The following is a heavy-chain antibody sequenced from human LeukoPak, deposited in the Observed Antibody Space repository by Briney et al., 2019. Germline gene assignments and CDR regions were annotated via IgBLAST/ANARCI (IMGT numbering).Heavy chain of an antibody. Sequence: GGSLRLSCAASGFTFSSYEMNWVRQAPGKGLQWVSYISSSGSTIYYADSVKGRFTISRDNAKNSLYVQMNSLRAEDTAVYYCARGVPGYCSGTSCYKDYYYMDVWGKGTTVTVSS. CDR1: GFTFSSYE. V-gene: IGHV3-48*03. J-gene: IGHJ6*03. CDR2: ISSSGSTI. CDR3: ARGVPGYCSGTSCYKDYYYMDV. D-gene: IGHD2-2*02.